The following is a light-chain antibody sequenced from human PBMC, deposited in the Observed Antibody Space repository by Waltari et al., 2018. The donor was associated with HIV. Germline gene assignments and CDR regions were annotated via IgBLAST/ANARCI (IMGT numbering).Light chain of an antibody. Sequence: DIQMTQSPSSLSASVGDRVTITCRVSQSISSYLNWYQHKPGKAPKLLSYAASSLRSGVPSRFSGSGSGTDFTLTISSLQPEDFATYYCQQSYNTPPLFGQGTRLEIK. V-gene: IGKV1-39*01. CDR2: AAS. CDR1: QSISSY. J-gene: IGKJ5*01. CDR3: QQSYNTPPL.